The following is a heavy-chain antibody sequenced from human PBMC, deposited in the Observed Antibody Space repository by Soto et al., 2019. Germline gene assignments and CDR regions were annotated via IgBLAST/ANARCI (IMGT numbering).Heavy chain of an antibody. CDR2: IYYSGST. CDR1: GGSISSGGYY. V-gene: IGHV4-31*03. CDR3: ARWIQIYDGYAFDL. J-gene: IGHJ3*01. D-gene: IGHD5-18*01. Sequence: QVQLQESGPGLVKPSQTLSLTCTVSGGSISSGGYYWSWIRQHPGKGLEWIGYIYYSGSTYYNPSRKSRISKSVDTSKNQFSLKLSSVTVADRVVYYWARWIQIYDGYAFDLWGQGTMVTVSS.